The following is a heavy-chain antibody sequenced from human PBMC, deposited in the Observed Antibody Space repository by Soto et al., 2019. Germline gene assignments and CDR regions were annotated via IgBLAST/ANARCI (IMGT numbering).Heavy chain of an antibody. V-gene: IGHV3-23*01. CDR1: GFTFSTYA. D-gene: IGHD3-10*01. CDR3: MNLYSYGSGSYYK. Sequence: EVQLLESGGGLVQPGGSLRLSCAASGFTFSTYAMRWVRQAPGKGLEWVSGMSGSGGSTYYADSVKGRFTISRDNSKNTLYLQMNSPRAEDTAVYYCMNLYSYGSGSYYKWGQGTLVTVSS. CDR2: MSGSGGST. J-gene: IGHJ4*02.